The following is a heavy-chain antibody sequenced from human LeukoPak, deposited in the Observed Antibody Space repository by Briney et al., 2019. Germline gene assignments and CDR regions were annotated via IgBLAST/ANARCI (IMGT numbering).Heavy chain of an antibody. CDR3: AREGLWCSGGSCYYNWFDP. J-gene: IGHJ5*02. CDR2: SSAYNGNT. CDR1: GYTFTIYG. D-gene: IGHD2-15*01. V-gene: IGHV1-18*01. Sequence: ASVTVSFTSSGYTFTIYGISWVRQAPGQGLEWMGWSSAYNGNTNYAQKLQGRVTMTTDTSTSTAYMELRSLRSDDTAVYYCAREGLWCSGGSCYYNWFDPWGQGTLVTVSS.